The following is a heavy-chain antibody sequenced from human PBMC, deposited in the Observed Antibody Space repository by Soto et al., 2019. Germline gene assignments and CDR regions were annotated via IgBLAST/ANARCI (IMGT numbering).Heavy chain of an antibody. V-gene: IGHV1-69*12. D-gene: IGHD5-12*01. J-gene: IGHJ4*02. Sequence: QVQLVQSGAEVKKPGSSVKVSCKASGGTFSSYDISWVRQAPGQGLEWMGGIIPIFGTANYAQKFQGRVTITADESTSTAYMELSRLRSEDTAVYSCARALVATNAFDYWGQGTLVTFSS. CDR1: GGTFSSYD. CDR2: IIPIFGTA. CDR3: ARALVATNAFDY.